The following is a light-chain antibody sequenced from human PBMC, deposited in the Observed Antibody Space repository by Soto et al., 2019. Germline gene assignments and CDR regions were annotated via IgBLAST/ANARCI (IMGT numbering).Light chain of an antibody. Sequence: DIQMTQSPSSLSASVGDRVTITCRASQTINSNLNWYQQRPGKAPNLLIYASSSLQSGVPPRFSGSGSGTDFTLTISSLQPEDVVPYYCQQTYPTPLTFGQGTRLEI. CDR3: QQTYPTPLT. V-gene: IGKV1-39*01. CDR1: QTINSN. CDR2: ASS. J-gene: IGKJ5*01.